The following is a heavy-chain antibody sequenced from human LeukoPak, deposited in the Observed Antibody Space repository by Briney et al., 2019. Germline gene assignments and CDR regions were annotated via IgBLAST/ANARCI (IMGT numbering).Heavy chain of an antibody. V-gene: IGHV3-7*01. D-gene: IGHD3-22*01. CDR3: ARGEAYYYDSSYKFDY. Sequence: GGSLRLSCAASGFTFSSYWMSWVRQAPGKGLEWVANIKQDGSEKYYVDSVKGRFTISRDNAKNSLYLQMNSLRAEDTAVYYCARGEAYYYDSSYKFDYWGQGTLVTVSS. CDR1: GFTFSSYW. J-gene: IGHJ4*02. CDR2: IKQDGSEK.